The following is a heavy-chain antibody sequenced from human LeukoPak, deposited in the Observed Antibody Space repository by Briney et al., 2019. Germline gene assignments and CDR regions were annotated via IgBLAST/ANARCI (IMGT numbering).Heavy chain of an antibody. D-gene: IGHD3-10*01. CDR3: ARGDSGWRGGDAFHL. CDR1: GFTFTTYW. CDR2: IKQDGSEK. J-gene: IGHJ3*01. Sequence: GGSLRLSCTASGFTFTTYWMSWVRQAPGKGLEWVAIIKQDGSEKYYVDSVKGRFTISRDNAKNSLYLQMSSLRVEDTAVYYCARGDSGWRGGDAFHLWGQGAMVTVSS. V-gene: IGHV3-7*01.